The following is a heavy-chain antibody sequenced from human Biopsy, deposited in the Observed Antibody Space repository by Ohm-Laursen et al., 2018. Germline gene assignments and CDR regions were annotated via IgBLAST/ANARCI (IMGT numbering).Heavy chain of an antibody. J-gene: IGHJ6*02. D-gene: IGHD3-3*01. CDR3: ARGPLGPLLEWLLFQTSIDV. V-gene: IGHV1-2*07. Sequence: GSSVKVSCKASGYTFTDYYIHWVRRAPGQGLEWMGWVNPNNGDKKFAPDFQGRLTMTRDKSISTAYMELIRLRSEDTAVYYCARGPLGPLLEWLLFQTSIDVWGQGTTVTVSS. CDR2: VNPNNGDK. CDR1: GYTFTDYY.